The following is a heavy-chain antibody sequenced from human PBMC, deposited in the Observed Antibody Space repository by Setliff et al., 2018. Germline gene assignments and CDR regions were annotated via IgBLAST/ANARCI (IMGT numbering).Heavy chain of an antibody. Sequence: SVKVSCKASGGTFSSYGISWVRQAPGQGLEWMGGTIPIFGTTDYAQKFRGRVTIITDESTSTAFMQLSSLRSEDTAVYYCVREGVDSRSSTDYRYYMDVWGKGTTVTVAS. CDR2: TIPIFGTT. CDR3: VREGVDSRSSTDYRYYMDV. V-gene: IGHV1-69*05. CDR1: GGTFSSYG. J-gene: IGHJ6*03. D-gene: IGHD3-22*01.